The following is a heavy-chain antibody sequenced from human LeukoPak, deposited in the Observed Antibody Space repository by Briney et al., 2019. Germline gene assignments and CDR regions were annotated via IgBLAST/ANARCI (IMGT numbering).Heavy chain of an antibody. CDR2: ISGGGDAT. J-gene: IGHJ3*02. V-gene: IGHV3-23*01. D-gene: IGHD3-10*01. CDR1: DFSFITYA. CDR3: AKDGRQRKTYFYGSGSANAFDM. Sequence: GGSLRLSCAASDFSFITYAMNWVRQAPGKGLEWVSTISGGGDATYYADSVKGRFTISRDNSKNTLDLQMNSLRAEDTAVYYCAKDGRQRKTYFYGSGSANAFDMWGQGTMVTVSS.